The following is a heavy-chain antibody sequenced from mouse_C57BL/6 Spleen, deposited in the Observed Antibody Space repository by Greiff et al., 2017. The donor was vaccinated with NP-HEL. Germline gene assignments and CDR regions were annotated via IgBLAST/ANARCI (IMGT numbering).Heavy chain of an antibody. Sequence: QVQLQQSGAELVRPGASVTLSCKASGYTFTDYEMHWVKQTPVHGLEWIGAIDPETGGTAYNQKFKGKAILTADKSSSTAYMELLSLTSEDSAVYYCTRGGSDYDGAWFAYWGQGTLVTVSA. D-gene: IGHD2-4*01. CDR3: TRGGSDYDGAWFAY. V-gene: IGHV1-15*01. CDR2: IDPETGGT. CDR1: GYTFTDYE. J-gene: IGHJ3*01.